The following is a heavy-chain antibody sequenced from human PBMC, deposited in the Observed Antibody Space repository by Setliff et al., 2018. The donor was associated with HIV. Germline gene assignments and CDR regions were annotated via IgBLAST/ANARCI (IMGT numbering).Heavy chain of an antibody. V-gene: IGHV4-61*02. CDR2: LHLSGDT. Sequence: PSETLSLPCTVSGDSINSGTYSWSWNRQPAGKRLGWIGPLHLSGDTNNNPSLKSRVTMSIDTSKNQFSLKLSSVTAADTAVYYCARDNSYYYGSGSHYWYGMDVWGQGTTVTVSS. CDR1: GDSINSGTYS. J-gene: IGHJ6*01. CDR3: ARDNSYYYGSGSHYWYGMDV. D-gene: IGHD3-10*01.